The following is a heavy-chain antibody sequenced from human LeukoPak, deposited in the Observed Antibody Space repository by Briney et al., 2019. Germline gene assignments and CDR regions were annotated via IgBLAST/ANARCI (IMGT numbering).Heavy chain of an antibody. CDR1: GYTFTVYY. Sequence: ASVTVSCKASGYTFTVYYMHWVRQAPGQGLEWMGGINPNSGGTNYAQKFQGRVTMTRDTSISTAYMELSRLRSDDTAVYYCARVDIAAAGERSWFDPWGQGTLVTVSS. CDR2: INPNSGGT. D-gene: IGHD6-13*01. CDR3: ARVDIAAAGERSWFDP. V-gene: IGHV1-2*02. J-gene: IGHJ5*02.